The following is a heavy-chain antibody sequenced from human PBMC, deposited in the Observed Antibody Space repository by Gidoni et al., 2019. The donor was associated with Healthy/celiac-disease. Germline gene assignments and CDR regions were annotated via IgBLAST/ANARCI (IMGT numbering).Heavy chain of an antibody. J-gene: IGHJ6*02. D-gene: IGHD3-3*01. CDR1: GFTVSSNY. V-gene: IGHV3-53*01. CDR3: ARTVITIFGVVIISYYGMDV. Sequence: EVQLVESGGGLIQPGGSLRLSCAASGFTVSSNYMRWVRQAPGKGLEWVSVIYSGGSTYYADSVKGRFTISRDNSKNTLYLQMNSLRAEDTAVYYCARTVITIFGVVIISYYGMDVWGQGTTVTVSS. CDR2: IYSGGST.